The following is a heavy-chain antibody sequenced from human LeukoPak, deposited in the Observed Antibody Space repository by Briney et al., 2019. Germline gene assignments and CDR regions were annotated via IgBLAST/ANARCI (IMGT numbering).Heavy chain of an antibody. D-gene: IGHD1-26*01. CDR1: GGSISSYY. CDR2: IYYSGST. CDR3: ARDPSGSGSYFWGSDYYYGMDV. J-gene: IGHJ6*02. V-gene: IGHV4-59*01. Sequence: SETLSLTCTVSGGSISSYYWSWIRQPPGKRLEWIGYIYYSGSTNYNPSLKSRVTISVDASKSQFSLKLSSVTAADTAVYYCARDPSGSGSYFWGSDYYYGMDVWGQGTTVTVSS.